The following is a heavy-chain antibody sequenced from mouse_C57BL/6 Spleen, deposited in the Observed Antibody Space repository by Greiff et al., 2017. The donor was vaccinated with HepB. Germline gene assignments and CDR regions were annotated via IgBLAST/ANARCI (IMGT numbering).Heavy chain of an antibody. CDR3: TTVVNY. CDR1: GFNIKDDY. J-gene: IGHJ2*01. Sequence: VQLKQSGAELVRPGASVKLSCTVSGFNIKDDYMHWVKQRPEQGLEWIGWIDPENTDTEYASKFKGKATITADASSNTANLQLTSLTSEDTAVYDCTTVVNYWGQGTTLTVSS. CDR2: IDPENTDT. V-gene: IGHV14-4*01.